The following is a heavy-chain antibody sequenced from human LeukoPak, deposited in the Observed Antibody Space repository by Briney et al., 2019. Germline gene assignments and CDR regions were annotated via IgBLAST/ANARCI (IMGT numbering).Heavy chain of an antibody. CDR3: AKDLHDSWAVDY. D-gene: IGHD3-3*01. CDR2: IGVGGDT. V-gene: IGHV3-23*01. Sequence: GGSLRLSCAASGFTFSSYGMSWVRQAPGKGLEWVSHIGVGGDTDFADSVQGGFTISRDNSKKTLYLQMNSLTADDTALYYCAKDLHDSWAVDYWGPGILVTVSS. CDR1: GFTFSSYG. J-gene: IGHJ4*02.